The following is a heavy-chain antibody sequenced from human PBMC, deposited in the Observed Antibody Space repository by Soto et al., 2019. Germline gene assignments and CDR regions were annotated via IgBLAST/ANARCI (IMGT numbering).Heavy chain of an antibody. CDR2: IYHSGST. J-gene: IGHJ5*02. D-gene: IGHD2-21*01. CDR3: VRDGAGAYGLGWFGP. V-gene: IGHV4-31*03. CDR1: GDSISRGGYY. Sequence: QVQLQESGPGLVKPSQTLSLSCTVSGDSISRGGYYWNWIRQHPRKGLEWIGYIYHSGSTNYNPSIKSRVTISVEPSKNQLSLELTNVPAADTAVYYWVRDGAGAYGLGWFGPCGQGILGTVSS.